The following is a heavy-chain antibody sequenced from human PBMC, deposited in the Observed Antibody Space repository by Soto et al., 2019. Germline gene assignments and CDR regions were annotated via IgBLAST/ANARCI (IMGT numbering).Heavy chain of an antibody. V-gene: IGHV3-74*01. CDR2: ITTDGSVT. CDR3: TKVHFSGSASFDN. D-gene: IGHD5-12*01. J-gene: IGHJ4*02. CDR1: GFTFSSHW. Sequence: GGSLRLSCAASGFTFSSHWMHWVRQAPGKGLVWVSRITTDGSVTAYADSVRGRFTISRDNAKNTLYLQMNTLRAEDTAVYYCTKVHFSGSASFDNWGQGTLVTVSS.